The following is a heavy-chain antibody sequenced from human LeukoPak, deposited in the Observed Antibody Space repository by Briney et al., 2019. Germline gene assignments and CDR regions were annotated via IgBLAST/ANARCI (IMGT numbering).Heavy chain of an antibody. D-gene: IGHD6-19*01. Sequence: ASVKVSCKASGYNFIGYYMFWLRQAPGQGLEWMGRINPNSGGTNYAQKFQGRVTMTRDTSITTAYMELSSLRSVDTAVYYCARDLPSPGISVADDYWGQGTLVTVSS. CDR1: GYNFIGYY. CDR2: INPNSGGT. J-gene: IGHJ4*02. CDR3: ARDLPSPGISVADDY. V-gene: IGHV1-2*06.